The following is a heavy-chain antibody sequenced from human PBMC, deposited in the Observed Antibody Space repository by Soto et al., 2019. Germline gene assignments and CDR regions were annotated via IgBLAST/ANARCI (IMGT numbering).Heavy chain of an antibody. CDR1: GFTFSDNL. V-gene: IGHV1-3*01. D-gene: IGHD5-18*01. CDR3: ARDIQSVGPRANDAFDV. J-gene: IGHJ3*01. Sequence: QVQLVQSGAELKKPGASVNISCTASGFTFSDNLINWVRQVPGQGLESMGWLNPDTGNTRYSETFQGRVTISRHPSASIAYLELSGLENEDMALYFCARDIQSVGPRANDAFDVWGQGTMITVSS. CDR2: LNPDTGNT.